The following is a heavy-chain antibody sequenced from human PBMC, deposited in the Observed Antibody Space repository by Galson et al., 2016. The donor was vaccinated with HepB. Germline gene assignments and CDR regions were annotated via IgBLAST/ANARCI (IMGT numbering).Heavy chain of an antibody. D-gene: IGHD3-9*01. CDR1: GFSFSAYD. V-gene: IGHV3-13*01. CDR2: IGIVGNR. J-gene: IGHJ4*02. CDR3: VKEESGTDWRPLDS. Sequence: SLRLSCAASGFSFSAYDMHWVRQAAGKGLEWVSAIGIVGNRYYADSVKGRFTISREDAQNSLYLQMNSLSPEDTAVYYCVKEESGTDWRPLDSWGQGTLVTVSS.